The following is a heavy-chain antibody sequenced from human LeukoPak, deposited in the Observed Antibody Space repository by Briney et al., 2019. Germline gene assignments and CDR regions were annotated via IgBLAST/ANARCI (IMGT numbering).Heavy chain of an antibody. CDR2: ISSSSSYI. CDR3: ARDINSDPTVIFDY. J-gene: IGHJ4*02. V-gene: IGHV3-21*01. Sequence: GGSLRLSCAASGFTFSSYSMNWVRQAPGKGLEWVSSISSSSSYIYYADSVRGRFTISRDNAKNSLYLQMNSLRAEDTAVYYCARDINSDPTVIFDYWGQGTLVTVSS. D-gene: IGHD4-17*01. CDR1: GFTFSSYS.